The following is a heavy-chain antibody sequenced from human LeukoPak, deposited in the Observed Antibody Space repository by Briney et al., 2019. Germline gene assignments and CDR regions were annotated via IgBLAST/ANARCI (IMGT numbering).Heavy chain of an antibody. V-gene: IGHV3-74*01. Sequence: GGSLRLSCAASGFTFSSYWMHWVRQAPGKGLVWVSRIGNDGSNTTYADSVKGRFTISRDDAKNTLYLQMNSLRAEDTAVYYCARATAGIYGLDVWGQGTTVTVSS. D-gene: IGHD3-10*01. CDR2: IGNDGSNT. J-gene: IGHJ6*02. CDR1: GFTFSSYW. CDR3: ARATAGIYGLDV.